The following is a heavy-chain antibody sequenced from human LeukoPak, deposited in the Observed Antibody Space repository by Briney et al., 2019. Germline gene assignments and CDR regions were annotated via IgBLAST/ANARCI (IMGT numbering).Heavy chain of an antibody. Sequence: ASVKVSCKASRYTFPSYFMHWVRQAPGQGLEWMGIINPTGGSTTYAQKFQGRVTMTRGTSTSTVYMGLSSLRSDDTAVYYCARTAARRFDYWGQGTLVTVSS. D-gene: IGHD6-6*01. CDR3: ARTAARRFDY. CDR1: RYTFPSYF. J-gene: IGHJ4*02. CDR2: INPTGGST. V-gene: IGHV1-46*01.